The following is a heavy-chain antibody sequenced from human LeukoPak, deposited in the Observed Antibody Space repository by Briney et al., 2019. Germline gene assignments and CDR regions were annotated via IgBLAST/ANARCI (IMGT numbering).Heavy chain of an antibody. D-gene: IGHD6-19*01. Sequence: PGGSLRLSCAASGFTFSSYSMNWVRQAPGKGLEWVSSISSSSSYIYYADSVKGRFTISRDNAKNSLYLQMNSLRAEDTAVYYCARGGIAVAGPGAFDIWGQGTMVTVSS. CDR2: ISSSSSYI. V-gene: IGHV3-21*01. CDR1: GFTFSSYS. CDR3: ARGGIAVAGPGAFDI. J-gene: IGHJ3*02.